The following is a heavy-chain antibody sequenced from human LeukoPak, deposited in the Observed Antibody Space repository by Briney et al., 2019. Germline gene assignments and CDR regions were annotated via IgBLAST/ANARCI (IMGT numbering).Heavy chain of an antibody. CDR3: ARGGGDIVGATADY. V-gene: IGHV4-34*01. Sequence: SETLSLTCTVSGGSISSYYWSWIRQPPGRGLGWIGEINHSGSTNYNPSLKSRVTISVDTSKNQFSLKLSSVTAADTAVYYCARGGGDIVGATADYWGQGTLVTVSS. CDR2: INHSGST. J-gene: IGHJ4*02. D-gene: IGHD1-26*01. CDR1: GGSISSYY.